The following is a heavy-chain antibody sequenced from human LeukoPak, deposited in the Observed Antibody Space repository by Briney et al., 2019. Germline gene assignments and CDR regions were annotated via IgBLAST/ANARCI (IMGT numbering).Heavy chain of an antibody. CDR3: ARGSLPPRIVGATHLIY. Sequence: SETLSLTCAVYGGSFSGYYWSWIRQPPGKGLEWIGEINHSGSTNYNPSLKSRVTISVDTSKNQFSLKLSSVTAADTAIYYCARGSLPPRIVGATHLIYWGQGTLVTVSS. V-gene: IGHV4-34*01. J-gene: IGHJ4*02. D-gene: IGHD1-26*01. CDR1: GGSFSGYY. CDR2: INHSGST.